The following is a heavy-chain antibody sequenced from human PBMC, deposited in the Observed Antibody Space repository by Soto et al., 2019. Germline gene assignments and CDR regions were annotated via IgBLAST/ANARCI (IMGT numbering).Heavy chain of an antibody. V-gene: IGHV3-30*18. Sequence: PGGSLRLSCAASGFTFSSYGMHWVRQAPGKGLEWVAVISYDGSNKYYADSVKGRFTISRDNSKNTLYLQMNSLRAEDTAVYYCAKAPTPYWGGSSWTYSDYWGQGTLVTVSS. CDR3: AKAPTPYWGGSSWTYSDY. J-gene: IGHJ4*02. CDR1: GFTFSSYG. CDR2: ISYDGSNK. D-gene: IGHD6-13*01.